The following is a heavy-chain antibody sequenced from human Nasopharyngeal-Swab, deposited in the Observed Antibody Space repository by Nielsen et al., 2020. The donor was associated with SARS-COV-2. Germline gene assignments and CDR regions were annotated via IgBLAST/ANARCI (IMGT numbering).Heavy chain of an antibody. D-gene: IGHD3-10*01. CDR1: GGSISSGGDY. CDR3: ARGHHYYGSGFQDY. J-gene: IGHJ4*02. V-gene: IGHV4-30-4*01. Sequence: SETLSLNWTGSGGSISSGGDYWSWIRQPPRKGLEWIGYIYYSGSTYYNPSLKSRVTISVDASKNQFSLKLSSVTAADTAVYYCARGHHYYGSGFQDYWGQGTLVTVSS. CDR2: IYYSGST.